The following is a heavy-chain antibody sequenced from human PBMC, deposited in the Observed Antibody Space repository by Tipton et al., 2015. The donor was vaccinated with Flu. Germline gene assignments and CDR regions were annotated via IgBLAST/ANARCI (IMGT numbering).Heavy chain of an antibody. J-gene: IGHJ3*02. D-gene: IGHD2-2*01. Sequence: TLSLTCIVSGDSIGTSSYYWAWIRQPPGKGLEWIGIIHYTGSTSYNWSLRSRVTISGDTSKNQFSLKVNSVTAADTAVYYCASVPRYCSSTSCYTSAFDMWGQGTMVTVSP. V-gene: IGHV4-39*01. CDR3: ASVPRYCSSTSCYTSAFDM. CDR2: IHYTGST. CDR1: GDSIGTSSYY.